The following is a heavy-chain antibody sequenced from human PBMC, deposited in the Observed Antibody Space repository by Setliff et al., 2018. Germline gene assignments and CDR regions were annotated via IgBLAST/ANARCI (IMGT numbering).Heavy chain of an antibody. CDR3: ARDKADYYDRSGYSGASDV. CDR1: GGTFSSYA. V-gene: IGHV1-69*13. J-gene: IGHJ3*01. Sequence: GASVKVSCKASGGTFSSYAISWVRQAPGQGLEWMGRIIPIFGTANYAQKFQGRVTLSADESTSTVYMELTRLRPEDTAIYYCARDKADYYDRSGYSGASDVWGQGTMVTVSS. D-gene: IGHD3-22*01. CDR2: IIPIFGTA.